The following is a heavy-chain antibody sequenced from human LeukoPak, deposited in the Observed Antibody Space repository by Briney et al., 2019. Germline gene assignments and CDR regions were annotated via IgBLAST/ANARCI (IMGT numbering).Heavy chain of an antibody. CDR2: ISGRDAGT. J-gene: IGHJ5*02. CDR3: ARDARSRVVDGYTP. V-gene: IGHV3-23*01. D-gene: IGHD5-24*01. Sequence: PGGSLRLSCAASGFTFSSYAMSWVRQAPGKGLEWVSAISGRDAGTYYADSVKGRFTISRDNAKNSLYLQMNSLRAEDTAVYYCARDARSRVVDGYTPWGQGTLVTVSS. CDR1: GFTFSSYA.